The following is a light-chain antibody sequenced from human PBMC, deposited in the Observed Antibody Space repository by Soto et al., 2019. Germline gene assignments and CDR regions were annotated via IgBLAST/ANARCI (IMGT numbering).Light chain of an antibody. Sequence: EMEMTRSPATGSRAPWEVGTRAVRASESVSTNLAWYQQKAGQAPRLLIYAASTRATGIPARFSGSGSGTEFTLTISSLQSEDFAVYYCQQYNNWPLTFGGGTKVDIK. V-gene: IGKV3-15*01. J-gene: IGKJ4*01. CDR2: AAS. CDR3: QQYNNWPLT. CDR1: ESVSTN.